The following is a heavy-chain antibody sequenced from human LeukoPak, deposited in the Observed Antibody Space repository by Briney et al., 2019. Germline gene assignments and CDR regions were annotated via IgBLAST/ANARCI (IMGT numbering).Heavy chain of an antibody. D-gene: IGHD3-22*01. CDR3: AMPRYGSRDGRVMIVNDY. Sequence: ASVKVSCKASGYIFNRYVISWVRQAPGQGLECMGWISAYNGDTNYAQEFQGRVTMTTDTSTSTAYMELRSLRSEDTAVYYCAMPRYGSRDGRVMIVNDYWGQGTLVTVSS. CDR1: GYIFNRYV. J-gene: IGHJ4*02. V-gene: IGHV1-18*01. CDR2: ISAYNGDT.